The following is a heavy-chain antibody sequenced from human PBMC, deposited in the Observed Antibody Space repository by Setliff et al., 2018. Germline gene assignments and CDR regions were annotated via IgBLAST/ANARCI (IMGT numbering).Heavy chain of an antibody. CDR1: GYTFTTYA. D-gene: IGHD3-10*01. CDR3: ARASRFGTIRYRGDYYMDV. Sequence: ASVKVSCKASGYTFTTYAISWMRQAPGQGLEYMGWINTNTGNPSYAQGFTGRFVFSLDTSVSTAYLQISSLKAEDTAVYYCARASRFGTIRYRGDYYMDVGGKGTTVTVSS. J-gene: IGHJ6*03. CDR2: INTNTGNP. V-gene: IGHV7-4-1*02.